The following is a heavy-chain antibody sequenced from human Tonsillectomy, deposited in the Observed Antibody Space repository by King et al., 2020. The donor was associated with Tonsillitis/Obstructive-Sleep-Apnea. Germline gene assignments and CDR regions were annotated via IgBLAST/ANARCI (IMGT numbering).Heavy chain of an antibody. J-gene: IGHJ3*02. CDR3: AARTGGWAAFDI. CDR2: IVVGSGDT. V-gene: IGHV1-58*01. Sequence: QLVESGPEVKKPGTSVKVSCKASGFTFSTSAVQWVRQARGHRLEWIGWIVVGSGDTDYAQKVQERFTIPRDKSTSTAYMEMSSLRSEDTAVYYCAARTGGWAAFDICGEGTMVTVSS. CDR1: GFTFSTSA. D-gene: IGHD1-1*01.